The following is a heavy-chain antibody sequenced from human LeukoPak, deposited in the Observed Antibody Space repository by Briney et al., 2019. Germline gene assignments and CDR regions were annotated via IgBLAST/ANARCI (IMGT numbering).Heavy chain of an antibody. CDR1: GYRFASYW. CDR2: IYPDDSDS. Sequence: GEALKISCKASGYRFASYWTGWVRQMPGKGLGCMGIIYPDDSDSRYSPSFQGQVTISADKSISTAYLQWSSLKASDTAMYYCARTSTIYDSSGSLDYWGQGTPVTVSS. V-gene: IGHV5-51*01. CDR3: ARTSTIYDSSGSLDY. J-gene: IGHJ4*02. D-gene: IGHD3-22*01.